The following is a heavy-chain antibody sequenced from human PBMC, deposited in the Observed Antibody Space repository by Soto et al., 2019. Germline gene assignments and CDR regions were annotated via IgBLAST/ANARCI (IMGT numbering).Heavy chain of an antibody. CDR1: GFSFSAYA. D-gene: IGHD2-15*01. CDR3: AKGFVGWELLYENYYYYYGMDV. CDR2: ISGSGGSA. V-gene: IGHV3-23*01. J-gene: IGHJ6*02. Sequence: EVQLLESGGGLVQPGGSLRLSCAASGFSFSAYAMSWVRQAPGKGLEWVSGISGSGGSAYYADSVKGRFTISRDNSRNTLYLQMNSLRGEETAVYYWAKGFVGWELLYENYYYYYGMDVWGQGTTVTVSS.